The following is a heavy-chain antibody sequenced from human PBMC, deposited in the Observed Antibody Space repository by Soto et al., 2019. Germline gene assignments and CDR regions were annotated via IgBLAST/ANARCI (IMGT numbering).Heavy chain of an antibody. CDR2: INPSGGST. J-gene: IGHJ4*02. D-gene: IGHD3-9*01. Sequence: QVQLVQSGAEVKKPGASVEVSCKASGYTFTSYYMHWVRQAPGQGLEWMGIINPSGGSTSYAQKFQGRVTMTRDTSTSTVYMELSSLRSEDTAVYYCAKILTGYYRDYWGQGTLVTVSS. V-gene: IGHV1-46*03. CDR3: AKILTGYYRDY. CDR1: GYTFTSYY.